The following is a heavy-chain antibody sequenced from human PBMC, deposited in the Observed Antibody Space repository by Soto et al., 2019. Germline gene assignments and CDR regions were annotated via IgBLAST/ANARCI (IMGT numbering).Heavy chain of an antibody. CDR2: TNSDGYST. CDR1: GFTFSIYW. J-gene: IGHJ6*02. CDR3: ASSRIAVAGTGYYYGMDV. V-gene: IGHV3-74*01. Sequence: SLRLSCAASGFTFSIYWMHWVRQAPGKGLVWVSRTNSDGYSTTYADSVKGRFIISRDNAKNTLYLQMNSLRAEDTAVYYCASSRIAVAGTGYYYGMDVWGQGTTVTVSS. D-gene: IGHD6-19*01.